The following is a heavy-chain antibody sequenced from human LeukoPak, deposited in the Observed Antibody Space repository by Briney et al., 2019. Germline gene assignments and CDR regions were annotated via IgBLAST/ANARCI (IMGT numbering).Heavy chain of an antibody. D-gene: IGHD3-10*01. CDR2: IDYSGGNT. V-gene: IGHV3-23*01. J-gene: IGHJ6*03. CDR1: GFTLSSYE. Sequence: RTGGSLRLSCTSSGFTLSSYEMSWIRQAPGKGLEWVSSIDYSGGNTYYADSVKGRFTISRDNSKNTLYLQMNSLRAEDTAVYYCAKVGNVLPKYYYYYMDVWGKGTTVTISS. CDR3: AKVGNVLPKYYYYYMDV.